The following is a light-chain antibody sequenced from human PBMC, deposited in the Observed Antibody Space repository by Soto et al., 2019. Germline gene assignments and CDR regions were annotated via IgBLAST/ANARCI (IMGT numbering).Light chain of an antibody. CDR3: QQYGSSPTWT. Sequence: ETVLTPSPGTLSLSAGESADLSGNANQSVSSNYLAWYQQKPGQPPRLLIYGASSRATGIPDRFSGSGSGTDFTLTLSRLEPEDFAVYFWQQYGSSPTWTFGQGTKVDIK. CDR2: GAS. V-gene: IGKV3-20*01. CDR1: QSVSSNY. J-gene: IGKJ1*01.